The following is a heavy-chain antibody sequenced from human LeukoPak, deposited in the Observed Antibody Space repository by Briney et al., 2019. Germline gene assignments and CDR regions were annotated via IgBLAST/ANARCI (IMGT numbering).Heavy chain of an antibody. CDR3: ARDRPYYDSSGYWYYFDY. D-gene: IGHD3-22*01. J-gene: IGHJ4*02. V-gene: IGHV4-39*07. CDR1: GDSISTSNSY. Sequence: PSETLSLTCTVSGDSISTSNSYWGWIRQPPGKGLEWIGSIYYSGNTYYNASLKSRVTISVDTSKNQFSLKLSSVTAADTAVYYCARDRPYYDSSGYWYYFDYWGQGTLVTVSS. CDR2: IYYSGNT.